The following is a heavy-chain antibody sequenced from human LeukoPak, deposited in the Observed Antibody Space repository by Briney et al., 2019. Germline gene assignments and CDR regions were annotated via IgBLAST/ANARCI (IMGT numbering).Heavy chain of an antibody. Sequence: SETLSLTCTVSGSSMSSGDYYWSWIRQPPGKGLEWIGYIYYSGSTYYNPSLKSRVTISVDTSKNQFSLKLSSVTAADTAVYYCARRYGSGSSLDYWGQGTLVTVSS. CDR2: IYYSGST. D-gene: IGHD3-10*01. CDR1: GSSMSSGDYY. V-gene: IGHV4-30-4*01. CDR3: ARRYGSGSSLDY. J-gene: IGHJ4*02.